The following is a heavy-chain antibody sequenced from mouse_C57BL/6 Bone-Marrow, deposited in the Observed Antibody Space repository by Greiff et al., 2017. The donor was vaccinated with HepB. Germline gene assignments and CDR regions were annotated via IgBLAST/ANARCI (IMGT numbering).Heavy chain of an antibody. CDR2: IYPGSGST. D-gene: IGHD1-1*01. CDR3: ARRGYYGSNDPLVDY. V-gene: IGHV1-55*01. J-gene: IGHJ2*01. Sequence: QVQLQQPGAELVKPGASVKMSCKASGYTFTSYWITWVKQRPGQGLEWIGDIYPGSGSTNYNEKFKSKATLTVDTSSSTAYMKLSSLTSEDSAVYYCARRGYYGSNDPLVDYWGQGTTLTVSS. CDR1: GYTFTSYW.